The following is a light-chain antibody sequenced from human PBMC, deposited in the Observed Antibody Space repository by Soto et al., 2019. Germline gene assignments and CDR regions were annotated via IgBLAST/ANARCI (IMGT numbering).Light chain of an antibody. Sequence: ALTQPASVSGSPGQAITISCSGASSDVGAFNYVSWYQQHPGKAPKLMIYDVSNRPSGVSNRFSGSKSGNTASLTISGLRAEDEADYYCNSYTSNNTYVFGTGTKVTVL. J-gene: IGLJ1*01. V-gene: IGLV2-14*03. CDR2: DVS. CDR1: SSDVGAFNY. CDR3: NSYTSNNTYV.